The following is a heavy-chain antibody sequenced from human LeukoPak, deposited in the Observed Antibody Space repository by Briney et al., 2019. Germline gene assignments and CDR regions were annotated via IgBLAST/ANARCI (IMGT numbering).Heavy chain of an antibody. D-gene: IGHD3-10*01. Sequence: GGSLRLSCAASGFTFSTYAMSWVRQAPGKGLEWVSAISGGGSSTYYADSVKGRFTISRDNSKNTLSLQMNSLRAEDTAVYYCAKLSSESYYSPFDYWGQGTLVTVSS. V-gene: IGHV3-23*01. CDR1: GFTFSTYA. CDR3: AKLSSESYYSPFDY. CDR2: ISGGGSST. J-gene: IGHJ4*02.